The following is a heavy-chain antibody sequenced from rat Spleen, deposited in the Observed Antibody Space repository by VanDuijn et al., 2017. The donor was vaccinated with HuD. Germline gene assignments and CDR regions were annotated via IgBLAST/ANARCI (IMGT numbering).Heavy chain of an antibody. V-gene: IGHV5-29*01. D-gene: IGHD1-1*01. J-gene: IGHJ2*01. CDR2: ISSDGGRN. CDR1: GFTFSDYV. Sequence: EVHLVESGGGIVQPGRSLKLSCAASGFTFSDYVVAWVRQAPTKGLEWVATISSDGGRNFYRDSVKGRFTISRDNAKSTLYLQMDSLRSEDTATYYCARHPDYSNYFDYWGQGVMVTVSS. CDR3: ARHPDYSNYFDY.